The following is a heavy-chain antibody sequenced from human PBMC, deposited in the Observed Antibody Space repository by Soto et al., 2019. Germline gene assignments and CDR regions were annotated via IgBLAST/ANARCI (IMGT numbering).Heavy chain of an antibody. V-gene: IGHV1-18*04. CDR2: ISAYNGNT. CDR3: ARGLGCTVTIRVRFYDFYS. D-gene: IGHD4-17*01. J-gene: IGHJ3*02. Sequence: ASGEGSCRTSGYTLTSYGNSWVRQAPGQGLEWMGWISAYNGNTNYAQKLQGRVTMTTDTSTSTAYMELRSLRSDDTAVYYCARGLGCTVTIRVRFYDFYSWGKGTRVTVSS. CDR1: GYTLTSYG.